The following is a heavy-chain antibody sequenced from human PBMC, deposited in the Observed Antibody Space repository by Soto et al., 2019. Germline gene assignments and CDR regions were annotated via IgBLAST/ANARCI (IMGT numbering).Heavy chain of an antibody. CDR1: GFTFSRYA. Sequence: EVQLLESGGGLVQPGGSLRLSCAASGFTFSRYAMSWVRQAPGKGLEWVSAISGSGGSTYNADSVKGRFTTYRDNSKNTMYLQMNSLRAEDTAVYYCAGGYYGSGSDPLDYWGQGTLVTVSS. J-gene: IGHJ4*02. V-gene: IGHV3-23*01. CDR2: ISGSGGST. CDR3: AGGYYGSGSDPLDY. D-gene: IGHD3-10*01.